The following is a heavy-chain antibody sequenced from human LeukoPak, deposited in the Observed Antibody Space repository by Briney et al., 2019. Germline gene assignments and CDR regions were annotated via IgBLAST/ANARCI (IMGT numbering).Heavy chain of an antibody. D-gene: IGHD1-26*01. CDR1: AGSISNYY. Sequence: KTSETLSLTCTVSAGSISNYYWSWIRQPAGKGLEWIGRIHSSGSANYNPSLKSRVTISVDKSKNQFSLKLSSVTAADTAMYYCARGLVGTTREHNWFDPWGQGTLVTVSS. J-gene: IGHJ5*02. CDR3: ARGLVGTTREHNWFDP. V-gene: IGHV4-4*07. CDR2: IHSSGSA.